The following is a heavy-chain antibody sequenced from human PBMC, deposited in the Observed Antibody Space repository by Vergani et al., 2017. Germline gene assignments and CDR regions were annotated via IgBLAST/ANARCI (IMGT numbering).Heavy chain of an antibody. CDR2: IYYSGST. Sequence: QVQLQESGPGLVKPSQTLSLTCTVSGGSISSGGYYWSWIRQHPGKGLEWIGYIYYSGSTYYNPSLKSRVTISVNTSKNQFALKLISVTAADTAVYYCARQAVGLRAIHFDYWGQGTLVTVSS. V-gene: IGHV4-31*03. CDR3: ARQAVGLRAIHFDY. D-gene: IGHD6-19*01. J-gene: IGHJ4*02. CDR1: GGSISSGGYY.